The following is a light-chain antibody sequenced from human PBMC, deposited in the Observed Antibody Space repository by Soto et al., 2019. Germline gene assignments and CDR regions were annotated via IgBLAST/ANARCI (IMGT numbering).Light chain of an antibody. Sequence: SVLTQPPSVSAAPGQKVTISCTGSSSNIGANYDVHWYQQRPGTAPKLLIFGNSNRPSGVPDRFSGSKSGTSASLAITGLQAEDEGDYYCQSYDSTLSARYVFGTGTKVTVL. V-gene: IGLV1-40*01. CDR1: SSNIGANYD. CDR2: GNS. CDR3: QSYDSTLSARYV. J-gene: IGLJ1*01.